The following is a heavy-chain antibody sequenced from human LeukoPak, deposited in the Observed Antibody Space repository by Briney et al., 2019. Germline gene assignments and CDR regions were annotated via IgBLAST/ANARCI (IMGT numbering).Heavy chain of an antibody. CDR2: IRSKANKYAT. J-gene: IGHJ4*02. V-gene: IGHV3-73*01. D-gene: IGHD2-2*01. CDR1: GFTFSGSA. CDR3: AKESWRVLAARPTYYFDY. Sequence: PGGSLRLSCAASGFTFSGSAMNWVRQASGKGLDWVGRIRSKANKYATEYAVSVNGRFTISRDDSKNMAYLQMNSLKPEDTAVYYCAKESWRVLAARPTYYFDYWGQGTLVNVSS.